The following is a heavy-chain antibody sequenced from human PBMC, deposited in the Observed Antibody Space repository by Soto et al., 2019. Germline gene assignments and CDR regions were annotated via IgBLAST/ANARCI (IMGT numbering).Heavy chain of an antibody. CDR1: GFTFSSYS. Sequence: GGSLRLSFAASGFTFSSYSMNWVRQAPGKGLEWVSSISSSSSYIYYADSVKGRFTISRDNAKNSLYLQMNSLRAEDTAVYYCARAKAVARDGMDVWGQGTTVTVSS. D-gene: IGHD6-19*01. J-gene: IGHJ6*02. CDR3: ARAKAVARDGMDV. CDR2: ISSSSSYI. V-gene: IGHV3-21*01.